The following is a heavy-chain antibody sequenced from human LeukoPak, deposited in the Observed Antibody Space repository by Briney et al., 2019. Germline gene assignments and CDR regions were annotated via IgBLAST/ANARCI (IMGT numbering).Heavy chain of an antibody. V-gene: IGHV1-69*05. D-gene: IGHD3-9*01. CDR3: ARAYYDILTGHSFFDY. CDR2: IIPIFGTA. CDR1: GGTFSSYA. Sequence: SVKVSCKASGGTFSSYAISWVRQAPGQGLEWMGGIIPIFGTANYAQKFQGRVKNTTDESTSTAYMEMSSVRSEDTAVYYCARAYYDILTGHSFFDYWGQGTLVTVSS. J-gene: IGHJ4*02.